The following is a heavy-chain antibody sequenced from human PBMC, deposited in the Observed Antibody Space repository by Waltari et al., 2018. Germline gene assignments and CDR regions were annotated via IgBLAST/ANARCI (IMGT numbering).Heavy chain of an antibody. D-gene: IGHD6-13*01. CDR1: GGSISSSSYY. V-gene: IGHV4-39*07. CDR2: IYYSGST. Sequence: QLQLQESGPGLVKPSETLSLTCTVSGGSISSSSYYWGWIRQPPGKGLEWIGSIYYSGSTYYNPSLKSRVTISLDTSKNQFSLKLNSVTAADTAVYYCARRYSSSWFGFEIWFDPWGQGTLVTVSS. J-gene: IGHJ5*02. CDR3: ARRYSSSWFGFEIWFDP.